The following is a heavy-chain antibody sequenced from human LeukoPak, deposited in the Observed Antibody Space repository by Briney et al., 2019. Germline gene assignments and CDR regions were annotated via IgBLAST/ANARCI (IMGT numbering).Heavy chain of an antibody. CDR1: GFTFSDYS. J-gene: IGHJ4*02. CDR3: SRSDYGGNSGFDS. D-gene: IGHD4-23*01. CDR2: ISSRSTYI. V-gene: IGHV3-21*01. Sequence: GGSLRLSCAASGFTFSDYSMSWVRQAPGKGLERVSSISSRSTYIYYADSVKGRFTISRDNAKNSLFLQMNSLGVEDTAVYYCSRSDYGGNSGFDSWGQGTLVTVSS.